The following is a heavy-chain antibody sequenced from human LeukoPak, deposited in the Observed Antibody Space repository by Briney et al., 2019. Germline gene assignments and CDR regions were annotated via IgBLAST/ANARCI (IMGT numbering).Heavy chain of an antibody. CDR1: GFTFSSYA. J-gene: IGHJ6*02. CDR2: INHNGNVN. D-gene: IGHD3-16*01. V-gene: IGHV3-7*03. Sequence: GGSLRLSCAASGFTFSSYALNWARQAPGKGLEWVASINHNGNVNYYVDSVKGRFTISRDNAKNSLYLQMSNLRAEDTAVYFCARGGGLDVWGQGATVTVSS. CDR3: ARGGGLDV.